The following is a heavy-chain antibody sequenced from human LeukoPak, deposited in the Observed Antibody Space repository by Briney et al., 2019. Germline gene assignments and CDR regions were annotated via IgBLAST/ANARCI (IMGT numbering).Heavy chain of an antibody. Sequence: GGSLRLSCAASGFTFSSYSMNWVRQAPGKGLEWVSSISSSSSYIYHAVSVKGRFTISRDNAKNSLYLQMNSLRAEDTAVYYCARASMITFGGVIVYWGQGTLVTVSS. CDR2: ISSSSSYI. V-gene: IGHV3-21*01. CDR3: ARASMITFGGVIVY. CDR1: GFTFSSYS. D-gene: IGHD3-16*02. J-gene: IGHJ4*02.